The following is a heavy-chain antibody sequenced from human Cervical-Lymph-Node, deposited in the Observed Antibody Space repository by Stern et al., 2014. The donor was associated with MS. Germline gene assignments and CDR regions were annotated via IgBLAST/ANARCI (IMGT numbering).Heavy chain of an antibody. CDR2: INPRGGST. CDR1: GYTFTTYY. J-gene: IGHJ4*02. CDR3: ARESSSGWYLDY. D-gene: IGHD6-19*01. V-gene: IGHV1-46*03. Sequence: VQLVESGAEVKKPGASVKVSCKASGYTFTTYYMHWVRQAPGQGLEWMGAINPRGGSTDYAQMFQGRVTMTRDTSTSTVYMELSSLRSEDTAVYYCARESSSGWYLDYWGQGTLVTVSS.